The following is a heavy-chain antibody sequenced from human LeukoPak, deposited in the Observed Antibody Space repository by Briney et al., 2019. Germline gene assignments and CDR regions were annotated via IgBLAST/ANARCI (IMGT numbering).Heavy chain of an antibody. CDR3: ARAPYSSGWSFPNYYYYYGMDV. CDR2: ISYDGSNK. CDR1: GFTFSSYA. D-gene: IGHD6-19*01. V-gene: IGHV3-30-3*01. Sequence: GGSLRLSCAASGFTFSSYAMHWVRQAPGKGLEWVAVISYDGSNKYYADSVKGRFTISRDNSKNTLYPQMNSLRAEDTAVYYCARAPYSSGWSFPNYYYYYGMDVWGQGTTVTVSS. J-gene: IGHJ6*02.